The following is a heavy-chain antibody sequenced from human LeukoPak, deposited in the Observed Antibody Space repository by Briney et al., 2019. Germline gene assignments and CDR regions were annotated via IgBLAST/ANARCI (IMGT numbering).Heavy chain of an antibody. Sequence: GGSLRLSCAASGFTFSSYAMSWVRQAPGKGLEWVSAISGSGTSTYYADSVKGRFTISRDNSKNALYLQMNSLRAEDTAVYYCAKEKYSSGWFDYWGQGTLVTVSS. J-gene: IGHJ4*02. V-gene: IGHV3-23*01. CDR2: ISGSGTST. D-gene: IGHD6-19*01. CDR1: GFTFSSYA. CDR3: AKEKYSSGWFDY.